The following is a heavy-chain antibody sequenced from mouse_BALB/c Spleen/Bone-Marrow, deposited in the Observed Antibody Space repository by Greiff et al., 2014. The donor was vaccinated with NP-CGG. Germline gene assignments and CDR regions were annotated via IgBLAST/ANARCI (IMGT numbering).Heavy chain of an antibody. CDR3: NARGDYDFDYFDY. V-gene: IGHV14-4*02. CDR2: IDPENGDT. D-gene: IGHD2-4*01. Sequence: EVKLQQSGAELVRSGASVKLSCTASGFNIKDYYMHWVKQGPEQGLEWIGWIDPENGDTEYAPKFQGKATMTADTSSNTAYLQLSSLTSEDTAVYYCNARGDYDFDYFDYWGQGTTLTFSS. CDR1: GFNIKDYY. J-gene: IGHJ2*01.